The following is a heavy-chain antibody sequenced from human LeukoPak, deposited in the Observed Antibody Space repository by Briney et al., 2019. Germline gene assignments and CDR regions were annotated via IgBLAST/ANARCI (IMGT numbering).Heavy chain of an antibody. J-gene: IGHJ4*02. Sequence: GGSLRLSCAASGFTFSSYWMHWVRQAPGKGLVWVSRVNPDGSSTYYADSVKGRFTISRDNAKNTLYLQMNSLRAEDTAVYYCARDFWSGYYRALDYWGQGTLVTVSS. CDR3: ARDFWSGYYRALDY. V-gene: IGHV3-74*01. CDR1: GFTFSSYW. D-gene: IGHD3-3*01. CDR2: VNPDGSST.